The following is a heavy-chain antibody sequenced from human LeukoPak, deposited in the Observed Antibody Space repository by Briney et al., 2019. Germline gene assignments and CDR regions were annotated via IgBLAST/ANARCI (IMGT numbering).Heavy chain of an antibody. CDR2: IYHTGST. CDR1: GASVRSGSYY. CDR3: ASYDYVWGSLDF. V-gene: IGHV4-61*01. Sequence: PSETLSLTCTVSGASVRSGSYYWTWIRQPPGEGLVWIGDIYHTGSTNYNPSLKSRVTFSLDKSKNHFALKLTSVTVADTAIYYCASYDYVWGSLDFWGQGTLVPVSS. J-gene: IGHJ4*02. D-gene: IGHD3-16*01.